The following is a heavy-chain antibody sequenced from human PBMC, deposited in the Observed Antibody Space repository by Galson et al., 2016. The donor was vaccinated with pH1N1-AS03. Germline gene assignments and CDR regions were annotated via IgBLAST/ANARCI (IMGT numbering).Heavy chain of an antibody. J-gene: IGHJ4*02. D-gene: IGHD4-17*01. CDR3: ARDTSTTATTHFDC. V-gene: IGHV1-69*04. CDR1: GGTFSSDA. CDR2: IIPILGIT. Sequence: SVKVSCKASGGTFSSDAISWVRQAPGQGLEWMGRIIPILGITDYAQKFQGRVTITADKSTSTASMELSSLRSEDTAVYYCARDTSTTATTHFDCWAREPWSPSPQ.